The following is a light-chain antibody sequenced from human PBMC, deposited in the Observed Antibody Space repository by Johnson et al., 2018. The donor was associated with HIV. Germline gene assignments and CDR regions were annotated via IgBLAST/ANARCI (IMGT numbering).Light chain of an antibody. CDR2: ENN. CDR3: GTGDSSLSAGRYV. Sequence: QSVLTQPPSVSAAPGQKVTISCSGSSSNIGNNYVSWYQQLPGTAPKLLIYENNKRPSGIPDRFSGSKSATSATLGITGLQTRDEADYYCGTGDSSLSAGRYVFGTGTKVTVL. CDR1: SSNIGNNY. V-gene: IGLV1-51*02. J-gene: IGLJ1*01.